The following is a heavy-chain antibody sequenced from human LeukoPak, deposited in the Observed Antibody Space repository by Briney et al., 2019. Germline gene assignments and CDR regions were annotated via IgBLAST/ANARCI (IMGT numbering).Heavy chain of an antibody. CDR1: GFTLSSYG. CDR2: TSGRGGGT. V-gene: IGHV3-23*01. CDR3: ARDGDGGPQYYFDY. Sequence: GGSLRLSCAASGFTLSSYGMSWVRQAPGKGLEWVSATSGRGGGTYYADSVKGRFTISRDNAKNSLYLQMNSLRAEDTAVYYCARDGDGGPQYYFDYWGQGTLVTVSS. D-gene: IGHD7-27*01. J-gene: IGHJ4*02.